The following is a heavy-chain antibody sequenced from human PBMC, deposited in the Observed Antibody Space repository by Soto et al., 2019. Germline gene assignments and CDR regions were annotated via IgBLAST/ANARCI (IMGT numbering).Heavy chain of an antibody. Sequence: SVKVSCKASGGTFSSYAISWVRQAPGQGLEWMGGIIPIFGTANYAQKFQGRVTITADESTSTAYMELSSLRSEDTAVYYCARASDLYDFWSGYYTTQRSYYFDYWGQGTLVTVSS. D-gene: IGHD3-3*01. V-gene: IGHV1-69*13. CDR3: ARASDLYDFWSGYYTTQRSYYFDY. CDR1: GGTFSSYA. CDR2: IIPIFGTA. J-gene: IGHJ4*02.